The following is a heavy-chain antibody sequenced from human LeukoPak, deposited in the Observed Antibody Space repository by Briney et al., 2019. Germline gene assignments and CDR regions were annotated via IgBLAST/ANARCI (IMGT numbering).Heavy chain of an antibody. CDR1: GGSISSYY. V-gene: IGHV4-59*01. CDR2: IYYSGST. D-gene: IGHD3-9*01. J-gene: IGHJ4*02. CDR3: ARASRHYDILTGYYGGYYFDY. Sequence: PSETLSLTCTVSGGSISSYYWSWIRQPPGKGLEWIGYIYYSGSTNYNPSLKSRVTISVDTSKNQFSLKLSSVTAADTAVYYCARASRHYDILTGYYGGYYFDYWGQGTLVTVSS.